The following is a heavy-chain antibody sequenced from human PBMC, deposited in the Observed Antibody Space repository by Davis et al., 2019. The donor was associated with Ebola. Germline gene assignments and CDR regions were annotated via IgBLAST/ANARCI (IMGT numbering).Heavy chain of an antibody. V-gene: IGHV1-69*13. D-gene: IGHD5-18*01. CDR3: ARESGEHTSMAKPFDY. CDR1: GGTFSSYA. Sequence: SVKVSCKASGGTFSSYAISWVRQAPGQGLEWMGGIIPIFGTANYAQKFQGRVTITADESTSTAYMELRTLASEDTAVYYCARESGEHTSMAKPFDYWGQGTLVTVSS. CDR2: IIPIFGTA. J-gene: IGHJ4*02.